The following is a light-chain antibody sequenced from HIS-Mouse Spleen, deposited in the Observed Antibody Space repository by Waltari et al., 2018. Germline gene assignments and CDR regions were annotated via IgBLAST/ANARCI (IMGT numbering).Light chain of an antibody. CDR3: AAWDDSLSGPV. Sequence: QSVLTQPPSASGTPGQMVTISCSGSSSNIGSNYVYWYQQLPGTAPKLLIYRNKQRPAGVPDRCSGSKSCTSASLAISGLRSEDEADYYCAAWDDSLSGPVFGGGTKLTVL. V-gene: IGLV1-47*01. CDR1: SSNIGSNY. J-gene: IGLJ2*01. CDR2: RNK.